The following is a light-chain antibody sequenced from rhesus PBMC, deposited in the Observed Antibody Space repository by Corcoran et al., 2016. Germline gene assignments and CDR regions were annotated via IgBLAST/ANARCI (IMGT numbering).Light chain of an antibody. CDR2: RAS. Sequence: DIQMTQSPSSLSASVGDRVTITCRASQGFSSWLAWYQQKPGKVPNLLIYRASNLQCGVASRFSGIGSGTAFTLTISSLQPKDFATYYFQQYSSAPWTFGQGTKVEIK. CDR1: QGFSSW. CDR3: QQYSSAPWT. J-gene: IGKJ1*01. V-gene: IGKV1-21*01.